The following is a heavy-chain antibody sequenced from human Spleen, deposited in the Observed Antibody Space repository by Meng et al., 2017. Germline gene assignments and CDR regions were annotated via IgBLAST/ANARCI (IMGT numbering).Heavy chain of an antibody. D-gene: IGHD3-22*01. Sequence: ASVKVSCKASGYSFTGYYLHSLRQAPGQGLEWMGWFNAKSGGTNYAQKFQGRVTMTRDTSISTAYMELSMETSDDPAVYYFATLHYYDSSGYLPDYWGQGTLVTVSS. CDR1: GYSFTGYY. CDR3: ATLHYYDSSGYLPDY. CDR2: FNAKSGGT. V-gene: IGHV1-2*02. J-gene: IGHJ4*02.